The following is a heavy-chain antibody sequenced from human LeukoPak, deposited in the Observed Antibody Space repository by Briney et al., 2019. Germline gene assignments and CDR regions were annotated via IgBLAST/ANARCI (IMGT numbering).Heavy chain of an antibody. J-gene: IGHJ4*02. V-gene: IGHV3-7*01. CDR3: ARGGNWNHPRDFDY. CDR2: IKQDGSEK. Sequence: GGSLRLSCAASGFTFSSYWMSWDRQAPGEGLEWVANIKQDGSEKYYVGSVKGRFTISRDNAKNSLYLQMNSLRAEDTAVYYCARGGNWNHPRDFDYWGQGTLVTVSS. CDR1: GFTFSSYW. D-gene: IGHD1-14*01.